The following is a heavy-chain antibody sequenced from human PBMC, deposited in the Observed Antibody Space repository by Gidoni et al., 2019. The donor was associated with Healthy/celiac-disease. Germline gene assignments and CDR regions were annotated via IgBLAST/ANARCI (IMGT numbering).Heavy chain of an antibody. D-gene: IGHD1-26*01. J-gene: IGHJ5*02. CDR3: ARVVVGATTMWFDP. CDR2: INPNSGGT. V-gene: IGHV1-2*02. CDR1: GYTFTGYY. Sequence: QVPLVQSGAEVKKPGASVKVSCQASGYTFTGYYMHWVRQAPGQGLEWMGWINPNSGGTNYAQKFQGRVTMTRDTSISTAYMELSRLRSDDTAVYYCARVVVGATTMWFDPWGQGTLVTVSS.